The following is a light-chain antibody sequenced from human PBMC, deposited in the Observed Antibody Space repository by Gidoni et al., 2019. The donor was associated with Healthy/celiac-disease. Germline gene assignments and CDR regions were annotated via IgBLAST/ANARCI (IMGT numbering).Light chain of an antibody. CDR3: QQYYSTPPT. CDR2: WAS. Sequence: TINCKSSQSVLYSSNNKNYLAWYQQKPGQPPKLLIYWASTRESGVPDRFSGSGSGTDFTLTISSLQAEDVAVYYCQQYYSTPPTFGPGTKVDIK. J-gene: IGKJ3*01. CDR1: QSVLYSSNNKNY. V-gene: IGKV4-1*01.